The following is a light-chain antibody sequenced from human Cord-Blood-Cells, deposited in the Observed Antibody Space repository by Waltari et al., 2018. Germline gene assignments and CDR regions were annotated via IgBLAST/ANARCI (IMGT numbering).Light chain of an antibody. V-gene: IGLV1-40*01. Sequence: QPVLPHPPYVSGSPGQLVTLSRPGSSSPTRAGHDVHWYQQLPGTAPKLLIYGNSNRPSGVPDRFSGSKSGTSASLTITGLQAEDEADYYCQSYDSSLSGYVVFGGGTKLTVL. CDR2: GNS. CDR1: SSPTRAGHD. J-gene: IGLJ2*01. CDR3: QSYDSSLSGYVV.